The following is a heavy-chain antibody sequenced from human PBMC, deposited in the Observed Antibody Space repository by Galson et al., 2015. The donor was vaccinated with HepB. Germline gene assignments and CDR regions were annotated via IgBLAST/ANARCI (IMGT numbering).Heavy chain of an antibody. V-gene: IGHV3-66*02. CDR2: TYSGGTT. Sequence: SLRLSCAASGFTVRSNSMSWVRQTPGKGLEWVSLTYSGGTTFYADSVKGRFTISRDNSKNTLYLQMNSLRAEDTAVYYCARDRGDYGSGSHYYGMDVWGQGTTVTVSS. J-gene: IGHJ6*02. CDR3: ARDRGDYGSGSHYYGMDV. D-gene: IGHD3-10*01. CDR1: GFTVRSNS.